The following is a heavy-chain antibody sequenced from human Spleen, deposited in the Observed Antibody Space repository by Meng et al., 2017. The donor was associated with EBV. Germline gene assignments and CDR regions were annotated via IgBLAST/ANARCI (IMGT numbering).Heavy chain of an antibody. CDR1: GYPFTNYG. J-gene: IGHJ4*02. CDR2: ISADNGNT. D-gene: IGHD1-26*01. V-gene: IGHV1-18*01. Sequence: VQRVQSGAEVKKPGDSVKVSGKTSGYPFTNYGITWVRQVPGQGLEWMGWISADNGNTNYAQNFQGRISMTTDTSTSTAYMELRFLGSADTAVYYCARDSDIVGATYDYWGQGTLVTVSS. CDR3: ARDSDIVGATYDY.